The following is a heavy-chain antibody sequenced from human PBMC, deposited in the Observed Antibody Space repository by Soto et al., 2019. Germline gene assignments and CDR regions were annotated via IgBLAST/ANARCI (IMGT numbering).Heavy chain of an antibody. CDR3: APRPFGQHGGGFAF. J-gene: IGHJ4*02. Sequence: QITLSESGPTLVKPTQTVTLTCTFSGFSLITSGVGVAWIRQPPGKALECLAHIYWDGDKRYSRSLRSRLTITKATSRSRVVLKITNMDPVDTPTYYCAPRPFGQHGGGFAFWCQGTLIT. D-gene: IGHD2-15*01. CDR1: GFSLITSGVG. V-gene: IGHV2-5*02. CDR2: IYWDGDK.